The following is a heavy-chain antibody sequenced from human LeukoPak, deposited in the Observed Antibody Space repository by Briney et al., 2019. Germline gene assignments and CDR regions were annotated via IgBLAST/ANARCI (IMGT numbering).Heavy chain of an antibody. V-gene: IGHV1-2*02. D-gene: IGHD2-21*02. J-gene: IGHJ4*02. Sequence: ASVKVSCKASGYTFTSYGISWVRQAPGQGLEWMGWINPNSGGANYAQKFQGRVTMTRDTSISTAYMEVSRLRSDDTAVYYCARDGNVVTFDYWGQGTLVTVSS. CDR3: ARDGNVVTFDY. CDR2: INPNSGGA. CDR1: GYTFTSYG.